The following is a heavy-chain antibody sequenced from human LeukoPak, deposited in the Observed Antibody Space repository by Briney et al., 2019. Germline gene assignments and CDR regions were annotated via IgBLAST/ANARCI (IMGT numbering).Heavy chain of an antibody. CDR2: IFYRGKT. J-gene: IGHJ4*02. CDR3: ARHPSGSAFDF. D-gene: IGHD3-3*01. Sequence: PSETLSLTCTVSGDSISTDNYFWSWIRKPPGKGLEWIGTIFYRGKTYYNPSLRSRVSLSVDTSKNQFSLGLSSVTAADTAVYYCARHPSGSAFDFWGQGTLVTVSS. CDR1: GDSISTDNYF. V-gene: IGHV4-39*01.